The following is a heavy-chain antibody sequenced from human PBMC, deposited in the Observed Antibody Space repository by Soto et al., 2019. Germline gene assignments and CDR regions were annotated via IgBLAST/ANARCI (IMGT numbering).Heavy chain of an antibody. CDR2: IYWDDDK. D-gene: IGHD3-22*01. Sequence: SGPTLVNPTQTLTLTCTFSGFSLSTSGVGVGWIRQPLGKALEWLALIYWDDDKRYSPSLKSRLTITKDTSKNQVVLTMTNMDPVDTATYYFAHRRSTYYYDSTFDPWGQGTLVTVSS. CDR1: GFSLSTSGVG. V-gene: IGHV2-5*02. CDR3: AHRRSTYYYDSTFDP. J-gene: IGHJ5*02.